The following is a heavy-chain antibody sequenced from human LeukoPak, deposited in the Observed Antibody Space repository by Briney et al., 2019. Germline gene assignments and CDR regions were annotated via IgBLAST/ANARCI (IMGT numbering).Heavy chain of an antibody. V-gene: IGHV3-23*01. CDR3: AKKTSGKKLPFDY. J-gene: IGHJ4*02. CDR2: ISDSGGST. CDR1: GITLSNYG. Sequence: GGSLRLSCAVSGITLSNYGMSWVRQAPGKGLEWVAGISDSGGSTNYADSVKGRFTISRDNPKTTLYLQMHSLRDEDTAVYYCAKKTSGKKLPFDYWGQGTLVTVSS. D-gene: IGHD3-10*01.